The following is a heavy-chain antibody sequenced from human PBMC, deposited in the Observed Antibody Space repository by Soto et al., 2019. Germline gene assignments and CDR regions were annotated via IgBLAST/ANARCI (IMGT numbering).Heavy chain of an antibody. Sequence: GASVKVSCKASGGTFSSYAISWVRQAPGQGLEWMGGIIPIFGTANCAQKFQGRVTITADESTSTAYMELSSLRSEDTAVYYCARAVWGFEAGRNYYYYGMDVWGQGTTVTVSS. CDR3: ARAVWGFEAGRNYYYYGMDV. D-gene: IGHD3-10*01. CDR2: IIPIFGTA. CDR1: GGTFSSYA. J-gene: IGHJ6*02. V-gene: IGHV1-69*13.